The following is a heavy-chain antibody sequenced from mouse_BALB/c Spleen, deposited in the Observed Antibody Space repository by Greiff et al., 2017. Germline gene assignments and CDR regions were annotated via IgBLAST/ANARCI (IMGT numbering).Heavy chain of an antibody. V-gene: IGHV1-54*01. D-gene: IGHD2-1*01. CDR2: INPGSGGT. Sequence: QVQLQQSGAELVRPGTSVKVSCKASGYAFTNYLIEWVKQRPGQGLEWIGVINPGSGGTNYNEKFKGKATLTADKSSSTAYMQLSSLTSDDSAVYFCARSGYGKWGNWGQGTTLTVSS. J-gene: IGHJ2*01. CDR1: GYAFTNYL. CDR3: ARSGYGKWGN.